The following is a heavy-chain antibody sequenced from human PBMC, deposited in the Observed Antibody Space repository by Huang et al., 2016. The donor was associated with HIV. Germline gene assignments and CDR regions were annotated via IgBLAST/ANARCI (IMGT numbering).Heavy chain of an antibody. J-gene: IGHJ3*01. CDR1: GFTFSTYA. CDR2: ISGRGGGT. V-gene: IGHV3-23*01. CDR3: AKGGGASPRLHAFDV. Sequence: EVQLLESGGGLVQPGGSLRLSCGDSGFTFSTYAMSWVRQAPGKGLEGVSGISGRGGGTYYADSVKGRFTISRDNSNNTLYLKMNSRRVEDTAVYYCAKGGGASPRLHAFDVWGQGTMVTVSS. D-gene: IGHD5-18*01.